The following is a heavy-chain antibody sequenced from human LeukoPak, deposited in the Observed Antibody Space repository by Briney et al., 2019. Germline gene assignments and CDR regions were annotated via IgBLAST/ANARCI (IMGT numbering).Heavy chain of an antibody. CDR3: ARGPYYYDSSRVFDY. Sequence: PVKVSCKASGGTFSSYAISWVRQAPGQGLEWMGGIIPIFGTANYAQKFQGRVTITTDESTSTAYMELSSLRSEDTAVYYCARGPYYYDSSRVFDYWGQGTPVTVSS. D-gene: IGHD3-22*01. V-gene: IGHV1-69*05. CDR2: IIPIFGTA. J-gene: IGHJ4*02. CDR1: GGTFSSYA.